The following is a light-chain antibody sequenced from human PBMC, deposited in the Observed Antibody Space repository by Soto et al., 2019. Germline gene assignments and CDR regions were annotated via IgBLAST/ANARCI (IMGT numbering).Light chain of an antibody. CDR2: RAS. Sequence: IHLSQSASSLSASVGYRFTITCGAGQGISSYLGWYQQQPGQAPKLLIYRASTLQSGVPARCTGRGSGTDFTLTISSLPPEDFSTYDCQQRNKSPSTFGGGTKV. V-gene: IGKV1-9*01. J-gene: IGKJ4*01. CDR1: QGISSY. CDR3: QQRNKSPST.